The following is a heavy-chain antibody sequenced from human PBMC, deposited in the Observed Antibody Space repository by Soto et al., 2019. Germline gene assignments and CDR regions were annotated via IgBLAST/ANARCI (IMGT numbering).Heavy chain of an antibody. CDR2: INHSGST. V-gene: IGHV4-34*01. CDR3: ARGKVVPAAMIRLRYYYYMAV. D-gene: IGHD2-2*01. J-gene: IGHJ6*03. Sequence: SETLSLTCAVYGGSFSGYYWSWIRQPPGKGLEWIGEINHSGSTNYNPSLKSRVTISVDTSKNQFSLKLSSVTAADTAVYYCARGKVVPAAMIRLRYYYYMAVWGKGTTVTVSS. CDR1: GGSFSGYY.